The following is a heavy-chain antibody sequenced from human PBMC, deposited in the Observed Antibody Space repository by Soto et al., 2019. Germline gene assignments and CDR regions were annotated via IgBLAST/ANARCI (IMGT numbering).Heavy chain of an antibody. V-gene: IGHV4-59*01. J-gene: IGHJ4*02. CDR3: ASTGKYQLLCDWCFEY. D-gene: IGHD2-2*01. CDR1: GGSISSYY. CDR2: IYYSGST. Sequence: PSETLSLTCTVSGGSISSYYWSWIRQPPGKGLEWIGYIYYSGSTNYNPSLKSRVTISVDTSKNQFSLKLSSVTAADTAVYYCASTGKYQLLCDWCFEYWGQGTLVTVSS.